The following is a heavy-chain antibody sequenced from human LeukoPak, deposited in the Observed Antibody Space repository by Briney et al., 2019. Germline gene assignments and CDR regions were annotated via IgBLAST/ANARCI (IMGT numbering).Heavy chain of an antibody. CDR3: ALLYGGQIKIDC. J-gene: IGHJ4*02. Sequence: PGGSLRLSCAASGFTFSSYNMNWVRQAPGKGLEWVSYITSGGSTIYYADSVKGRFTISRDNAKNSLYLQMNSLRDEDTAVYYCALLYGGQIKIDCWGQGTLVTVSS. D-gene: IGHD4-17*01. V-gene: IGHV3-48*02. CDR2: ITSGGSTI. CDR1: GFTFSSYN.